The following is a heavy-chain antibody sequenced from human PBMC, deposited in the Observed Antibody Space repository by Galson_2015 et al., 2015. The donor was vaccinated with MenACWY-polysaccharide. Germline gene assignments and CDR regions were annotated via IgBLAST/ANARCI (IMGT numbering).Heavy chain of an antibody. D-gene: IGHD4-23*01. CDR2: LDGSGTNT. V-gene: IGHV3-23*01. J-gene: IGHJ5*01. CDR3: AKDASNSWFDS. Sequence: SLGLSCAASGFTFSTYGMGWVRQAPGKGLEWVSTLDGSGTNTYYADSVRGRFTLSRDNSKKMLYLQMNSLRAEDTALYYCAKDASNSWFDSWGQGTLVTVSS. CDR1: GFTFSTYG.